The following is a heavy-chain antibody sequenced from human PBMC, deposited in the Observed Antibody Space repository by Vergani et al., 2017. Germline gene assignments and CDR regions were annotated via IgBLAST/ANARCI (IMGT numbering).Heavy chain of an antibody. CDR1: GYTFTSYG. Sequence: QVQLVQSGAEVKKPGASVKVSCKASGYTFTSYGISWVRQAPGQGLEWMGWISAYNGNTNYAQKLKGMVTMTTDTSTRTAYMVLRSLTSDGTAVYYCAGEQGLQVDYFDYWGQGTMVTVSS. CDR3: AGEQGLQVDYFDY. J-gene: IGHJ4*02. D-gene: IGHD6-19*01. V-gene: IGHV1-18*04. CDR2: ISAYNGNT.